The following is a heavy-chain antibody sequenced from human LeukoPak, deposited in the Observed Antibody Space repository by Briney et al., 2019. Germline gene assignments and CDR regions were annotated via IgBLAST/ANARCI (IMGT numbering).Heavy chain of an antibody. Sequence: GGSLRLSCAASGFTFSSYGMHWVRQAPGKGLEWVAVISYDGSNKYFVDSVKGRFTISRDYAKNSLYLQMNSLRDEDTAVYSCARRFDSWGQGTLVTVSS. J-gene: IGHJ4*02. V-gene: IGHV3-30*03. CDR2: ISYDGSNK. CDR1: GFTFSSYG. CDR3: ARRFDS.